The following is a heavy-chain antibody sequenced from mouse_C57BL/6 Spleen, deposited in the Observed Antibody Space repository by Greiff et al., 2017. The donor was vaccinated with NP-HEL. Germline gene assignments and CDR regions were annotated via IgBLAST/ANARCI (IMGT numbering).Heavy chain of an antibody. CDR1: GFTFSSYA. CDR2: ISDGGSYT. V-gene: IGHV5-4*01. Sequence: DVQLQESGGGLVKPGGSLKLSCAASGFTFSSYAMSWVRQTPEKRLEWVATISDGGSYTYYPDNVKGRFTISRDNAKNNLYLQMSHLKSEDTAMYYCARDRDYGSSSLDYWGQGTTLTVSS. J-gene: IGHJ2*01. D-gene: IGHD1-1*01. CDR3: ARDRDYGSSSLDY.